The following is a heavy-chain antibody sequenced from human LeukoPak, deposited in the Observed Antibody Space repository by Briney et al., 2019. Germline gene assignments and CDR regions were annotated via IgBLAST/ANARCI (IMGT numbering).Heavy chain of an antibody. Sequence: SETLSLTCAVYGGSISDYYWSWIRQPPGKGLEWIGEISHSGSTDYNPSLKSRVTISVDTSKNQLSLKLNSVTAADTAVYYCARELGYCSGNNCYEGTFDYWGQGTLVTVSS. D-gene: IGHD2-2*01. J-gene: IGHJ4*02. CDR1: GGSISDYY. CDR2: ISHSGST. V-gene: IGHV4-34*01. CDR3: ARELGYCSGNNCYEGTFDY.